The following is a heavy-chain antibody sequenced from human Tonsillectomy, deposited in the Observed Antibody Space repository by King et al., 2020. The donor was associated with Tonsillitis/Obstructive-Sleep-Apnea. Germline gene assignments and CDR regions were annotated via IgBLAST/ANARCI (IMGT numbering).Heavy chain of an antibody. D-gene: IGHD2-2*01. V-gene: IGHV3-23*04. Sequence: VQLVESGGGLVQPGGSLRLSCAASGFTFSSYAMSWVRQGRGKGLEWVSGISGSGGSTYYADSVKGRFTISRDNSKNTLYLQMNSLRTDDTAVYYCAKISGDFIAEPAMRDYFDYWGQGTLVTVSS. J-gene: IGHJ4*02. CDR2: ISGSGGST. CDR1: GFTFSSYA. CDR3: AKISGDFIAEPAMRDYFDY.